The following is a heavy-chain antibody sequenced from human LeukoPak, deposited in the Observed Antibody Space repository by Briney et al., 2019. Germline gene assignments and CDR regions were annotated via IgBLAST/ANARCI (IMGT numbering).Heavy chain of an antibody. D-gene: IGHD4-17*01. CDR2: INHSGST. V-gene: IGHV4-34*01. CDR3: ARGQGTVTTH. J-gene: IGHJ4*02. Sequence: KGLEWIGEINHSGSTNYNPSLKSRVTISVDTSKNQFSLKLSSVTAADTAVYYCARGQGTVTTHWGQGTLVTVSS.